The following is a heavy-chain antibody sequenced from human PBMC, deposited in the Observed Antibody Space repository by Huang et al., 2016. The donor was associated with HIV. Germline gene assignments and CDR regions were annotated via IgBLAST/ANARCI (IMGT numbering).Heavy chain of an antibody. V-gene: IGHV4-34*02. J-gene: IGHJ6*02. Sequence: QMQLQQRGAGLLKPSETLSLTCGVSGGSFTGNYLTWIRQAPGKGLDWIGEVNDSGATKYNPSLKGRVTISLDKSNRELSLNLRSVTAADTAVYYCARQWTILEWLLGLDVWGQGTTVIVSS. CDR2: VNDSGAT. CDR3: ARQWTILEWLLGLDV. CDR1: GGSFTGNY. D-gene: IGHD3-3*01.